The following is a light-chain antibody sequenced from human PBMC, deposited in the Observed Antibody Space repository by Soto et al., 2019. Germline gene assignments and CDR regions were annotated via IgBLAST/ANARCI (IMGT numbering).Light chain of an antibody. CDR1: QGISSY. CDR2: AAS. CDR3: QSLHSYSIT. V-gene: IGKV1-9*01. J-gene: IGKJ5*01. Sequence: IEVTQSPNFLTASVGDRVTITCRASQGISSYLAWYQQKPGKAPKLLIYAASTLQSGVPSRFSGSGSGTEFTLTISSLQPEDFATYSCQSLHSYSITCGQGTRL.